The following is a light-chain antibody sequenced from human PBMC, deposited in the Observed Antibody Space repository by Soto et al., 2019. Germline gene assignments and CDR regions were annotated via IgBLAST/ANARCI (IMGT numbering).Light chain of an antibody. Sequence: QSVLNQPASVSGSPGQSIAISCTGTSSDVGGYSYVSWYQQQPGKAPKLVISDVSNRPSGVSDRFSGSKSGNTASLTISGLQTEDEAYYYCASYTTSSTYVFGTGTKVTVL. J-gene: IGLJ1*01. CDR2: DVS. CDR1: SSDVGGYSY. CDR3: ASYTTSSTYV. V-gene: IGLV2-14*01.